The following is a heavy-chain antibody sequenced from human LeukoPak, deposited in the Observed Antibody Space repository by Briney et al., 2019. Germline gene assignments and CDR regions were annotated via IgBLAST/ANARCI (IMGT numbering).Heavy chain of an antibody. CDR3: ARGWLQLWPCDY. J-gene: IGHJ4*02. Sequence: GGSLRLSCAASGFALSSHWMSWVRQAPGKGLEWVANIKQDGSEKYYVDSVKGRFTISRDNAKNSLYLQMNSLRAEDTAVYYCARGWLQLWPCDYWGQGTLVTVSS. D-gene: IGHD5-24*01. CDR2: IKQDGSEK. V-gene: IGHV3-7*03. CDR1: GFALSSHW.